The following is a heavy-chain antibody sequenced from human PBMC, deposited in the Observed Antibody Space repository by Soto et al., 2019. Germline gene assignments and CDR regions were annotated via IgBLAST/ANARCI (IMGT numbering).Heavy chain of an antibody. CDR1: GGSISIGGYS. CDR3: ARHLWADYGDYVVGSYFDY. CDR2: IYHSGST. Sequence: QLQLQESGSGLVKPSQTLSLTCAVSGGSISIGGYSWSWIRQPPGKGLEWIGYIYHSGSTYYNPSLKSRVTISVDRSKNQFSLKLSSVTAADTAVYYCARHLWADYGDYVVGSYFDYWGQGTLVTVSS. D-gene: IGHD4-17*01. V-gene: IGHV4-30-2*01. J-gene: IGHJ4*02.